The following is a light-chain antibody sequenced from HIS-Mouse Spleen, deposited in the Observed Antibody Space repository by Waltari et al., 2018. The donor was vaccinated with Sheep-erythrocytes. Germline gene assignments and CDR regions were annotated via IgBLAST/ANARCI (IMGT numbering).Light chain of an antibody. Sequence: QSALTQPAPVSGSPGQSITISCTGTSSDVGSYNLVSWYQQHPAKAPKLMIYEGSKRPSGVSNRFSGSKSGNTASLTISGLQAEDEADYYCCSYAGSSTPWVFGGGTKLTVL. V-gene: IGLV2-23*01. J-gene: IGLJ3*02. CDR1: SSDVGSYNL. CDR3: CSYAGSSTPWV. CDR2: EGS.